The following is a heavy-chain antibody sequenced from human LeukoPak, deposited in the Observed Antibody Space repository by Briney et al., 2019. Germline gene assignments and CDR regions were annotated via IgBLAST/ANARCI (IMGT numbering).Heavy chain of an antibody. Sequence: SQTLSLTCAISGDSVSSNSAAWNWIRQSPSRGLEWLGRTYYRSEWYNDYAVSVKSRITINPDTSKNQFSLQLNSVTPEDTAVYYCASQYCSGGSCYGEFDYWGQGTLVTVSS. V-gene: IGHV6-1*01. J-gene: IGHJ4*02. CDR3: ASQYCSGGSCYGEFDY. CDR2: TYYRSEWYN. D-gene: IGHD2-15*01. CDR1: GDSVSSNSAA.